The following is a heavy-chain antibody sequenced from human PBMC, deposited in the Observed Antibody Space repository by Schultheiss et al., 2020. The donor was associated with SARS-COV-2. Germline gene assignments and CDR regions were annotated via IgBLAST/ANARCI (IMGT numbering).Heavy chain of an antibody. Sequence: LETLSLTCAVYGGSFSGYYWSWIRQPPGKGLEWIGEINHSGSTNYNPSLKSRVTISVDTSKNQFSLKLSSVTAADTAVYYCARDTLGGDSSGYYPYFGMDVWGQGTTVTVSS. J-gene: IGHJ6*02. CDR3: ARDTLGGDSSGYYPYFGMDV. D-gene: IGHD3-22*01. V-gene: IGHV4-34*01. CDR1: GGSFSGYY. CDR2: INHSGST.